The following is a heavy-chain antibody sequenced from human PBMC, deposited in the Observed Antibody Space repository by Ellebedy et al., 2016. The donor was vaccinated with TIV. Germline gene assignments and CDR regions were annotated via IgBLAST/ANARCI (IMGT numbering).Heavy chain of an antibody. V-gene: IGHV3-53*01. CDR3: ARSRVGRGWYYCDY. Sequence: GESLKISCTASGFTFGDYAMIWIRQAPGKGLEWVSVIYSGGSTYYADSVKGRFTISRDNSKNTLYLQMNRLRDEDTAVYYCARSRVGRGWYYCDYWGQGTLVTVSS. CDR2: IYSGGST. J-gene: IGHJ4*02. D-gene: IGHD6-19*01. CDR1: GFTFGDYA.